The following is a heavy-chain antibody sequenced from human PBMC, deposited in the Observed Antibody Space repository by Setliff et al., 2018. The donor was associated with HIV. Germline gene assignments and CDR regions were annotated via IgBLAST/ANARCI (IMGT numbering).Heavy chain of an antibody. J-gene: IGHJ6*03. CDR3: ARGSDCDTTTCGDYYYMDV. D-gene: IGHD2-2*01. Sequence: PSETLSLTCAVYGGSFSGYSWNWIRQPPGKGLEWIGEINYSGGTNYNPSLESRVTISVDTSKNQLSLRLTSVTAADTAVYYCARGSDCDTTTCGDYYYMDVWGIGTKVTVSS. CDR2: INYSGGT. V-gene: IGHV4-34*01. CDR1: GGSFSGYS.